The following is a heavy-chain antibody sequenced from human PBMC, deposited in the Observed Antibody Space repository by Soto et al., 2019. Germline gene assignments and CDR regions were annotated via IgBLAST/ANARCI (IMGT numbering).Heavy chain of an antibody. J-gene: IGHJ6*03. CDR1: GYTFTSYD. D-gene: IGHD2-2*01. V-gene: IGHV1-8*01. CDR3: ARESVVPAASYYYYYYYMDV. CDR2: MNPNSGNT. Sequence: ASVKVSCKASGYTFTSYDINWVRQATGQGLEWMGWMNPNSGNTGYAQKFQGRVTMTRNTSISTAYMELSSLRSEDTAVYYCARESVVPAASYYYYYYYMDVWGKGTTVTVSS.